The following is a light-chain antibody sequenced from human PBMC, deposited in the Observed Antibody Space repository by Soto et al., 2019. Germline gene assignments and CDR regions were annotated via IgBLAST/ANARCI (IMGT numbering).Light chain of an antibody. CDR2: KAS. CDR1: QSISSW. CDR3: QHYNSYPLT. V-gene: IGKV1-5*03. Sequence: DIQMTQSPSTLSASVGDRVTITCRASQSISSWLAWYQQKPGKAPKLLMYKASSLESGVPSRFSGSGSWTEFTLTISSLQPDDFATYYCQHYNSYPLTFGGGTKVEIK. J-gene: IGKJ4*01.